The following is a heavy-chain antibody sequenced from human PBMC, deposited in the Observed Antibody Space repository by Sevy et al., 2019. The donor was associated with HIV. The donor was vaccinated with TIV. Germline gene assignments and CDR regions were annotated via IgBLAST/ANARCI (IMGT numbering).Heavy chain of an antibody. CDR3: VRDDNDFWSGYYASENYYYGMDV. Sequence: GGSLRLSCAASGFTFSSYAIHWVRQAPGKGLEWVAVIWYDGSNKYYADSVKGRFTISRDNSKNTLHLQMKSLGAEDTAVYYCVRDDNDFWSGYYASENYYYGMDVWGQGTSVTVSS. CDR1: GFTFSSYA. CDR2: IWYDGSNK. D-gene: IGHD3-3*01. V-gene: IGHV3-33*01. J-gene: IGHJ6*02.